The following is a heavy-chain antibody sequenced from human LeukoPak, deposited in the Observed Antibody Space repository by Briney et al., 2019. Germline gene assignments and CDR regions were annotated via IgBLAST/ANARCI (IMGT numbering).Heavy chain of an antibody. V-gene: IGHV4-34*01. Sequence: SETLSLTCAVYGGSFSGYYWSWIRQPPGKGLEWIGEINHSGSTNYNPSLKSRVTVSVDTSKNQFSLKLSSVTAADTAVYYCARGLAFDYWGQGTLVTVSS. CDR3: ARGLAFDY. J-gene: IGHJ4*02. CDR2: INHSGST. CDR1: GGSFSGYY.